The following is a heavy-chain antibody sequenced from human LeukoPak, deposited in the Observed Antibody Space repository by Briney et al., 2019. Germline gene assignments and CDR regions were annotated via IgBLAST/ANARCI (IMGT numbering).Heavy chain of an antibody. V-gene: IGHV6-1*01. CDR1: GDSVSINSAA. J-gene: IGHJ4*02. CDR2: TYYRSKWYN. D-gene: IGHD2-2*01. Sequence: SQTLSLTCAISGDSVSINSAAWNWIRQSPSRGLEWLGRTYYRSKWYNDYAVSVKSRITINPDTSKNQFSLQLNSVTPEDTAVYSCARASNSSYCSSTSCFPSFDYWGQGTLVTVSS. CDR3: ARASNSSYCSSTSCFPSFDY.